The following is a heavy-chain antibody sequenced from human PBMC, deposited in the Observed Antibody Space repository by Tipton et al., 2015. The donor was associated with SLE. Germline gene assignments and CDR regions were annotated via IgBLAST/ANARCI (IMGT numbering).Heavy chain of an antibody. J-gene: IGHJ4*02. D-gene: IGHD6-19*01. CDR2: IWYDGSNK. CDR1: GFTFSSYG. CDR3: AKSLSPGSGLDY. Sequence: SLRLSCAASGFTFSSYGMHWVRQAPGKGLEWVAVIWYDGSNKYYADSVKGRFTISRDNSKNTLYLQMNSLRAEDTAVYYCAKSLSPGSGLDYWGQGTLAAVSS. V-gene: IGHV3-33*06.